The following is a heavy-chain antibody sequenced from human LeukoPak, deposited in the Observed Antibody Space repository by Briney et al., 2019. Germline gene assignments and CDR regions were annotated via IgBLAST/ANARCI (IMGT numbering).Heavy chain of an antibody. J-gene: IGHJ4*02. Sequence: ASMKVSCKASGYTFTSYAMNWVRQAPGQGLEWMGWINTNTGNPTYAQGFTGRLVFSLDTSVSTTYLQISSLKAEDTAVYYCARGTFAGFDYWGQGTLVTVSS. CDR3: ARGTFAGFDY. V-gene: IGHV7-4-1*02. CDR2: INTNTGNP. CDR1: GYTFTSYA. D-gene: IGHD3-16*01.